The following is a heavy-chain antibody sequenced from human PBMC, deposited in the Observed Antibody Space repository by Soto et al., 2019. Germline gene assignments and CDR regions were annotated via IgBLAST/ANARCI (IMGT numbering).Heavy chain of an antibody. V-gene: IGHV1-18*01. J-gene: IGHJ5*02. D-gene: IGHD6-19*01. CDR2: ISPNNGTT. CDR1: GGTFSSYA. Sequence: ASVKVSCKASGGTFSSYAISWVRQAPGQGLEWMGWISPNNGTTNYAQKLQGRVTMTTDTSTSTAYMELRSLRSDDTAVYYCARVKSSGWFNWFDPWGQGTPVTVSS. CDR3: ARVKSSGWFNWFDP.